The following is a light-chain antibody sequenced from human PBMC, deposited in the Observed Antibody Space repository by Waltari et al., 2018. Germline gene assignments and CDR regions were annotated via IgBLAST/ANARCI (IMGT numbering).Light chain of an antibody. CDR2: AAS. J-gene: IGKJ2*01. CDR3: QQSYSTPMYT. V-gene: IGKV1-39*01. CDR1: QSISSY. Sequence: DIQMTKSPSSLSAYVGDRVHITCRASQSISSYLNWYQQKPGKAPKLLIDAASSLQSGVPSRFSGSGSGTDFTLTISSLQPEDFATYYCQQSYSTPMYTFGQGTKLEIK.